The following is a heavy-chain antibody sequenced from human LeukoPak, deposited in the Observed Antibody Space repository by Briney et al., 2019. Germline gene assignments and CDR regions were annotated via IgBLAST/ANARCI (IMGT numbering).Heavy chain of an antibody. J-gene: IGHJ6*03. Sequence: GGSLRLSCAASGFTFSSYWMHWVRQAPGKGLVWVSRINSDGSSTSYADSVKGRFTISRDNAKNTLYLQMNSLRAEDTAVYYCARGITGTTATYYYYYYYMDVWGKGTTVTVSS. V-gene: IGHV3-74*01. CDR2: INSDGSST. D-gene: IGHD1-7*01. CDR1: GFTFSSYW. CDR3: ARGITGTTATYYYYYYYMDV.